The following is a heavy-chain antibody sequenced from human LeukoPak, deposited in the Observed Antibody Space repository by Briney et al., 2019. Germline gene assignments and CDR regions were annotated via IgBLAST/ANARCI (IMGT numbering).Heavy chain of an antibody. D-gene: IGHD3-22*01. CDR2: ITPSSSYI. V-gene: IGHV3-21*01. CDR3: VRLRRNSDSSGYHYYYDY. CDR1: GFTFTSSD. J-gene: IGHJ4*02. Sequence: PGGSLRLSCAASGFTFTSSDMSWVRQAPGKGLEWVSSITPSSSYIYYADSVKGRFTISRDNAKNSLYLQMNSLRAEDTAVYYCVRLRRNSDSSGYHYYYDYWGQGTLVTVSS.